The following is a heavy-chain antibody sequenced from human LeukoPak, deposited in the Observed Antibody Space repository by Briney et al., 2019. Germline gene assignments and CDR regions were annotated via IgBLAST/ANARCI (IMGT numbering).Heavy chain of an antibody. J-gene: IGHJ4*02. CDR2: IIPIFGTA. CDR1: GGTFSSYA. CDR3: ARGYCSSTSCFLDY. D-gene: IGHD2-2*01. V-gene: IGHV1-69*05. Sequence: SVKVPCKASGGTFSSYAISWVRQAPGQGLEWMGGIIPIFGTANYAQRFQGRVTITTDESTSTAYMELTSLRSEDTAVYYCARGYCSSTSCFLDYWGQGTLVTVSS.